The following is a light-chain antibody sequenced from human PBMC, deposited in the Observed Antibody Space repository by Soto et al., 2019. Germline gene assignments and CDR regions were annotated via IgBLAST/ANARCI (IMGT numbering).Light chain of an antibody. CDR3: VAWDDSLNALYV. CDR1: SSNIGNNT. V-gene: IGLV1-44*01. J-gene: IGLJ1*01. CDR2: TSN. Sequence: QSVLTQPPSASGTPGQRVTISCSGSSSNIGNNTVNWYQQLPGTAPKLLIYTSNQRPSGVPDRFSGSKSGTSASLAISGLQSGDEADYYCVAWDDSLNALYVFGTGTKLTVL.